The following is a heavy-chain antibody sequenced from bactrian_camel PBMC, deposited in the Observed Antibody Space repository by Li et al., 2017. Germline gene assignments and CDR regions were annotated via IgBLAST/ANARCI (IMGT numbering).Heavy chain of an antibody. J-gene: IGHJ6*01. Sequence: VQLVESGGGSVQVGDALRLSCTGSGFSFNDADMGWFRQAPGKGLEWVSRIISGGYSTYYPDSLKGRFTISRDNAKNTLYLQMNSLKTEDTGVYYCAVDRDPDSGVWSDFGYWGQGTQVTVS. CDR3: AVDRDPDSGVWSDFGY. CDR1: GFSFNDAD. D-gene: IGHD5*01. V-gene: IGHV3S40*01. CDR2: IISGGYST.